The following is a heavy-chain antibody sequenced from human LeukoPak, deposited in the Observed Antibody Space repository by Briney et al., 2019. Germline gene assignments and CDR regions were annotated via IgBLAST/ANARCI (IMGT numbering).Heavy chain of an antibody. V-gene: IGHV3-33*06. D-gene: IGHD2-15*01. CDR2: IWYDGSNK. J-gene: IGHJ4*02. Sequence: GGSLRLSCAASGFTFSSYGMHWVRQAPGKGLEWVAVIWYDGSNKYYADSVKGRFTISRDNSKNTLYLQMNSLRAEDTAVYYCAKDQGGSRVFDYWGQGTLVTVSS. CDR1: GFTFSSYG. CDR3: AKDQGGSRVFDY.